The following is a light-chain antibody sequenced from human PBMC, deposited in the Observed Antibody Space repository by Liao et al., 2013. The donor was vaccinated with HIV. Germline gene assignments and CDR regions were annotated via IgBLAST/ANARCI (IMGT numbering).Light chain of an antibody. CDR1: KLGNKY. Sequence: SYELTQPPSVSVSPGQTASITCSGDKLGNKYACWYQQKPGQSPVLVIHRDNKRPSGIPERFSGSKSGNTATLTISGTQAMDEADYYCQAWDSSSYVFGTGTKVTVL. CDR3: QAWDSSSYV. V-gene: IGLV3-1*01. J-gene: IGLJ1*01. CDR2: RDN.